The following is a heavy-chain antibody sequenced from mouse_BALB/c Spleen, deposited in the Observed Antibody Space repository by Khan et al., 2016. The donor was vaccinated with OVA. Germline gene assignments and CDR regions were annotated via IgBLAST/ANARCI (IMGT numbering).Heavy chain of an antibody. D-gene: IGHD2-13*01. CDR1: GYIFTDFS. Sequence: QVQLKESGAELVRPGVSVKISCKGSGYIFTDFSMHWVKRSHAKSLEWIGVISTHYGDSIYNQNFKGMATLTVDRSSRAAYMELARLTSEDSATDDCARESGDYRFAYWGQGTMVTVSA. J-gene: IGHJ3*01. V-gene: IGHV1S137*01. CDR2: ISTHYGDS. CDR3: ARESGDYRFAY.